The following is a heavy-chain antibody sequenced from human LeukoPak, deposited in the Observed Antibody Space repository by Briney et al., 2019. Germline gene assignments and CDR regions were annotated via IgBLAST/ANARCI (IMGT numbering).Heavy chain of an antibody. CDR1: GFTFTSYS. V-gene: IGHV3-23*01. Sequence: GGSLRLSCAASGFTFTSYSMTWVRQAPGKGLEWVSFIRDSGDRTYSADSVKGRFTISRDNSKNTLFLQMNSLRAEDTAVYYCTTASWGMDVWGQGTTVIVSS. CDR3: TTASWGMDV. CDR2: IRDSGDRT. J-gene: IGHJ6*02.